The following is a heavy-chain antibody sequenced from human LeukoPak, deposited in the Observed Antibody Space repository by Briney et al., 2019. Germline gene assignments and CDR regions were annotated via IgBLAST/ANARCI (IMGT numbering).Heavy chain of an antibody. CDR2: ITGSGGST. V-gene: IGHV3-23*01. J-gene: IGHJ4*02. Sequence: PGGSLRLSCAASGFTFSSYAMSWARQAPGKGLEWVSAITGSGGSTYHADSVRGRFTISRDNSKETLYLQMDSLRVEDTAVYYCAKGSSSSRPYYFDYWGQGTLVTVSS. D-gene: IGHD6-6*01. CDR3: AKGSSSSRPYYFDY. CDR1: GFTFSSYA.